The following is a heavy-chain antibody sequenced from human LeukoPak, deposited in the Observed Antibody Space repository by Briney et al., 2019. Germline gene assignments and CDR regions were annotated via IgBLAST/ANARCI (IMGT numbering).Heavy chain of an antibody. J-gene: IGHJ3*02. Sequence: GGSLKLSCAASGFTFDDYGMSWVRQAPGKGLEWVSGINWNGGSTGYADSVKGRFTISRDNAKNSLYLQMNSLRAEDTALYYCARDNERAVAGLGAFDIWGQGTMVTVSS. CDR3: ARDNERAVAGLGAFDI. CDR2: INWNGGST. CDR1: GFTFDDYG. D-gene: IGHD6-19*01. V-gene: IGHV3-20*04.